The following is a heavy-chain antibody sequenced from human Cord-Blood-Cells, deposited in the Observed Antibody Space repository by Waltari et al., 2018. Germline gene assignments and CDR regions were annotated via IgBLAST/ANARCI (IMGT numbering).Heavy chain of an antibody. Sequence: EVQLVESGGGLVQPGGSLKLSCAASGFTFSGSAMHWVRQASGKGLEWVGRIRSKANSYATAYAASVKGRFTISRDDSKNTAYLQMNSLKTEDTAVYYCTIGSNYHFDYWGQGTLVTVSS. CDR2: IRSKANSYAT. CDR1: GFTFSGSA. CDR3: TIGSNYHFDY. D-gene: IGHD4-4*01. J-gene: IGHJ4*02. V-gene: IGHV3-73*02.